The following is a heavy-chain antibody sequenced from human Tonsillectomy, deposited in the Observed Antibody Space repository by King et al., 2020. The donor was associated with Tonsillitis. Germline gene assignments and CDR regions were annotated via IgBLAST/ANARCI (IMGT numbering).Heavy chain of an antibody. Sequence: HVQLVESGGGVVQPGRSLRLSCAASGFTFSSYGMHWVRQAPGKGLEWVAVISYDGSNKYYADSVKGRFTSSRDNSKNTLFLQMDSLRAEDTAVYYCAKGPNFCSSSSRLFDPWGQGTLVTVSS. V-gene: IGHV3-30*18. J-gene: IGHJ5*02. CDR3: AKGPNFCSSSSRLFDP. D-gene: IGHD2-2*01. CDR1: GFTFSSYG. CDR2: ISYDGSNK.